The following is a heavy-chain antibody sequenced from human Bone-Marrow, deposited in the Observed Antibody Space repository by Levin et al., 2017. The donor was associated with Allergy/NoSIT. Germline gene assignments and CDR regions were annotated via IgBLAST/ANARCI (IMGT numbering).Heavy chain of an antibody. CDR1: GGTFSSYA. CDR2: IIPIFGTA. D-gene: IGHD3-22*01. CDR3: ARDGEKRYYDSSGYCAFDY. Sequence: KISCKASGGTFSSYAISWVRQAPGQGLEWMGGIIPIFGTANYAQKFQGRVTITADESTSTAYMELSSLRSEDTAVYYCARDGEKRYYDSSGYCAFDYWGQGTLVTVSS. V-gene: IGHV1-69*01. J-gene: IGHJ4*02.